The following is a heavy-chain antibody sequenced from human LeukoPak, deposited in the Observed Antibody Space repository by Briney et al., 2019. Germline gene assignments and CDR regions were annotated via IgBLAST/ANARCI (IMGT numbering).Heavy chain of an antibody. J-gene: IGHJ4*02. CDR3: AREKPAYYDSSGYLDY. Sequence: GGSLRLSCADSGFTVSSNYMSWVRQAPGKGLEWVSVIYSGGSTYYADSVKGRFTISRDNSKNTLYLQMNSLRAEDTAVYYCAREKPAYYDSSGYLDYWGQGTLVTVSS. CDR1: GFTVSSNY. CDR2: IYSGGST. D-gene: IGHD3-22*01. V-gene: IGHV3-66*01.